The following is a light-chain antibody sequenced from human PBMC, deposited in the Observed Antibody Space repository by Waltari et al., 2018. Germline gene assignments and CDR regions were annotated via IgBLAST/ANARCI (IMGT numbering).Light chain of an antibody. Sequence: EIVMTQSPATLSVSPGERATLSCRASQSVSSNLAWYQQKPGQAPRLVIYDASTRATGIPARVSGGGSGTEFTLTISSLQSEDFAVYYCQQYNNWPPWTFGQGTKVEIK. CDR2: DAS. V-gene: IGKV3-15*01. CDR3: QQYNNWPPWT. CDR1: QSVSSN. J-gene: IGKJ1*01.